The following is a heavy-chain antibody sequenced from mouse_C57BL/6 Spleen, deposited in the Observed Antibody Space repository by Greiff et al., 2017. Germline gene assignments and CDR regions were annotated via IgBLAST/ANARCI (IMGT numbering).Heavy chain of an antibody. CDR1: GYTFTSYW. CDR2: IDPSDSYT. J-gene: IGHJ4*01. Sequence: QVQLQQPGAELVRPGTSVKLSCKASGYTFTSYWMHWVKQRPGQGLEWIGVIDPSDSYTNYNQKFKGKATLTVDTSSSTAYMQLSSLTSEDSAVYCCARTDDGYSLAMDYWGQGTSVTVSS. D-gene: IGHD2-3*01. CDR3: ARTDDGYSLAMDY. V-gene: IGHV1-59*01.